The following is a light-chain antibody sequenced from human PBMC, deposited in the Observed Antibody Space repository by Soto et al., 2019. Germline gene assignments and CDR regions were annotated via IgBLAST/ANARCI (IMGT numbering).Light chain of an antibody. CDR1: HNIARW. CDR2: DAS. CDR3: QQFAISTT. J-gene: IGKJ1*01. V-gene: IGKV1-5*01. Sequence: IQMTQSPSTLSASVGDRVTITCRARHNIARWMAWYQQKPGKAPSLLIFDASTLHSGVPSRFSGSGSGTDFTLTISSLQPDDFATYDCQQFAISTTFGQGTQVEVK.